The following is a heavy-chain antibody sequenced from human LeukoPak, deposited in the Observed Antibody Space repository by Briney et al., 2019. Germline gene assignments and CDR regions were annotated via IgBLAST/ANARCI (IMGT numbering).Heavy chain of an antibody. V-gene: IGHV1-69*06. Sequence: SVKVSCKASGGTFSSYGINWVRQAPGQGLEWMGGIIPIFGTANYAQKFQGRVTITADKSTSTAFMEVSSLRSEDTAVYYCARVGNDYGDYGFRSTDYYYYMDVWGKGTTVTVSS. J-gene: IGHJ6*03. CDR1: GGTFSSYG. CDR3: ARVGNDYGDYGFRSTDYYYYMDV. CDR2: IIPIFGTA. D-gene: IGHD4-17*01.